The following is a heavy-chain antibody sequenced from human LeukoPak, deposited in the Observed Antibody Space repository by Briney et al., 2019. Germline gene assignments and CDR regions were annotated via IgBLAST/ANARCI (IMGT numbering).Heavy chain of an antibody. Sequence: ASVKVSCKASGDTFSDSGITWVRQAPGQGLESMGWINPDSGDTNFAQNFQDRVSMTRDTSISTAYMELSRLTSDDTAYYYCARGQYYKILTGSFQYWGQGTLVTVSS. CDR3: ARGQYYKILTGSFQY. V-gene: IGHV1-2*02. J-gene: IGHJ4*02. CDR2: INPDSGDT. D-gene: IGHD3-9*01. CDR1: GDTFSDSG.